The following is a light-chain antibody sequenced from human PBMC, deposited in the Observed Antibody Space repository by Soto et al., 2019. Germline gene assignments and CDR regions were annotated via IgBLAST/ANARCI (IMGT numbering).Light chain of an antibody. CDR2: KAS. J-gene: IGKJ4*01. CDR1: QSINGG. CDR3: LQYNHYPLT. Sequence: DIKMTQSPPTLPASVGDKVPPTSGAIQSINGGLAWYQQGPGKGPKPLILKASILEGGVPSRFSGSASGTEFTLTISSLQPDDFATYYCLQYNHYPLTFGGGTKVEIK. V-gene: IGKV1-5*03.